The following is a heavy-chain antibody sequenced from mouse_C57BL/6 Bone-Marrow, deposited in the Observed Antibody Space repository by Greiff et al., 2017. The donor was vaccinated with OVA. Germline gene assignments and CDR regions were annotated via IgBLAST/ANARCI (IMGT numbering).Heavy chain of an antibody. CDR2: IYPGSGNT. CDR1: GYSFTSYY. Sequence: VKLMESGPELVKPGASVKISCKASGYSFTSYYIHWVKQRPGQGLEWIGWIYPGSGNTKYNEKFKGKATLTADTSSSTAYMQLSSLTSEDSAVYYCARKLGRPYFDYWGQGTTLTVSS. J-gene: IGHJ2*01. D-gene: IGHD4-1*01. CDR3: ARKLGRPYFDY. V-gene: IGHV1-66*01.